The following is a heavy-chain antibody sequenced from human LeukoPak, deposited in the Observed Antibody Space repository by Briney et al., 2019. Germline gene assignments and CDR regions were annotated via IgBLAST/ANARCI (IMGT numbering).Heavy chain of an antibody. CDR3: ATVSSLDSNFYSYF. Sequence: SVKVSCKASGGTFSSYAISWVRQAPGQGLEWMGGIIPIFGTANYAQKFQGRVTITADESTSTAYMDLSSLRSEDTAIYYCATVSSLDSNFYSYFWGQGTLVTVSS. CDR1: GGTFSSYA. D-gene: IGHD4-11*01. J-gene: IGHJ4*02. V-gene: IGHV1-69*13. CDR2: IIPIFGTA.